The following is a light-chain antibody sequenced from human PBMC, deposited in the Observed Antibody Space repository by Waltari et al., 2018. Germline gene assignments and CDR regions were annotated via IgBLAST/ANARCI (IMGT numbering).Light chain of an antibody. CDR3: QQYVKWPLT. V-gene: IGKV3-15*01. J-gene: IGKJ4*01. CDR1: QSITRS. Sequence: IAMTQSPATLSVSPGDRATVSCRASQSITRSLAWYQQKPGQAPRLLIYGALNRATGIPARFSGSGSETEFTLTISSLQSEDFAVYYCQQYVKWPLTFGGGTKVEIK. CDR2: GAL.